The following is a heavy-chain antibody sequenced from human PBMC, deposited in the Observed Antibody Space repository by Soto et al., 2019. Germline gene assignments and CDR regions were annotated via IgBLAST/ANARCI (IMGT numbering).Heavy chain of an antibody. CDR2: IYHSGST. Sequence: PSETLSLTCAVSGGSIISSNWWSWVRHPPGKGLEWIGDIYHSGSTNYNPSLKSRVTISVDKSKNQFSLKLSSVTAADTAVYYCARRIARNGAIFDYWGQGTLVTVSS. J-gene: IGHJ4*01. V-gene: IGHV4-4*02. CDR3: ARRIARNGAIFDY. CDR1: GGSIISSNW. D-gene: IGHD2-21*01.